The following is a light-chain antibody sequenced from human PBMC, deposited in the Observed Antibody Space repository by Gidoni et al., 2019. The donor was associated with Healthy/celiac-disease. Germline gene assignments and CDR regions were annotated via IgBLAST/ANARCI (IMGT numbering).Light chain of an antibody. J-gene: IGKJ2*01. CDR2: DAS. V-gene: IGKV3-11*01. Sequence: EIVLTQSPATLPFSPGERASLSCRSSQSVSSCLAWYQQKPGPAPRLLIYDASSGSGTHFTLTISSVEPEDFAVYYCRQRSNWAQGGPTFGQXTKLEIK. CDR3: RQRSNWAQGGPT. CDR1: QSVSSC.